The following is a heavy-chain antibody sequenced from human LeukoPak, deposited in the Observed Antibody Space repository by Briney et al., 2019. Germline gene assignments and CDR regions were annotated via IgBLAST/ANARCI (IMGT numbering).Heavy chain of an antibody. Sequence: GGSLRLSCAASGFTFSSYGTHWVRQAPGKGLEWVAVISYDGSNKYYADSVKGRFTISRDNSKNTLYLQMNSLRAEDTAVYYCAKDHAHYYDSSGKYGGFDPWGQGTLVTVSS. CDR2: ISYDGSNK. CDR1: GFTFSSYG. J-gene: IGHJ5*02. CDR3: AKDHAHYYDSSGKYGGFDP. V-gene: IGHV3-30*18. D-gene: IGHD3-22*01.